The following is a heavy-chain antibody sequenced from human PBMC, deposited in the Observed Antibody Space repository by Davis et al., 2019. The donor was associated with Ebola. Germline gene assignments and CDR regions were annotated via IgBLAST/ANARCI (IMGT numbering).Heavy chain of an antibody. CDR3: AKDGPKESVTATRRQNWFDP. CDR1: GFTFSSYW. Sequence: PGGSLRLSCAASGFTFSSYWMHWVRQAPGKGLVWVSRINPDGSFTDYADSVKGRFSISRDSTSNTLYLQMNGLRAEDTAVYYCAKDGPKESVTATRRQNWFDPWGQGTLVTISS. CDR2: INPDGSFT. V-gene: IGHV3-74*01. D-gene: IGHD2-21*02. J-gene: IGHJ5*02.